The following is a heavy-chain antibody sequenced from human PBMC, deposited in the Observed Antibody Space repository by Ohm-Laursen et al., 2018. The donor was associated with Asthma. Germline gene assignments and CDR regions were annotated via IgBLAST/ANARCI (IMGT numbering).Heavy chain of an antibody. D-gene: IGHD3-3*01. J-gene: IGHJ4*02. CDR3: AKDTLFGVVITYFDY. CDR1: GFTFSSYA. V-gene: IGHV3-23*01. CDR2: ISGSGGST. Sequence: GSLRLSCSASGFTFSSYAMSWVRQAPGKGLEWVSAISGSGGSTYYADSVKGRFTISRDNSKNTLYLQMNSLRAEDTAVYYCAKDTLFGVVITYFDYWGQGTLVTVSS.